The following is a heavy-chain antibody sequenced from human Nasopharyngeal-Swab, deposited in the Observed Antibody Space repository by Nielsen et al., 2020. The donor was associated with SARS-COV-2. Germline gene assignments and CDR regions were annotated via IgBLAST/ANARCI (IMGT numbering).Heavy chain of an antibody. J-gene: IGHJ4*02. V-gene: IGHV4-39*07. CDR1: GGSISSSSYY. CDR3: ATTSARSLWQWQITGGYFDY. Sequence: SETLSLTCTVSGGSISSSSYYWGWIRQPPGKGLEWIGSIYYSGSTYYNPSLKSRVTISVDTSKNQFSLKLSSVTAAVTAVYYCATTSARSLWQWQITGGYFDYWGQGTLVTVSS. D-gene: IGHD6-19*01. CDR2: IYYSGST.